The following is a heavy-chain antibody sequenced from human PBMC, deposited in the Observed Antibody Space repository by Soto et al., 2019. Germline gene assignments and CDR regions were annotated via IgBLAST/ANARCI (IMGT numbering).Heavy chain of an antibody. CDR3: AGGPGGPGGPGDY. Sequence: QVQLVQSGAEVKKPGASVKVSCKASGYTFTSYAMHWVRQAPGQRLEWMGWINAGNGNTKYSQKFQGRVTITRDTSASTAYMELSSLRSEDTAGYYWAGGPGGPGGPGDYWGQGTLGTVSS. V-gene: IGHV1-3*01. CDR1: GYTFTSYA. J-gene: IGHJ4*02. D-gene: IGHD2-15*01. CDR2: INAGNGNT.